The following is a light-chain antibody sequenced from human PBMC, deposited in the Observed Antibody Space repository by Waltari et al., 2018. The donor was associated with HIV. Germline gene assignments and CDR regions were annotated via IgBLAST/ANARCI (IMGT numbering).Light chain of an antibody. CDR1: SSNIGAGYA. CDR2: DNT. Sequence: QSVLTQPPSVSGAPGQRVTISCTGSSSNIGAGYAVNWYQQLPGTAPKLLIYDNTNRPSGVPDRISGSKSGTSASLAITGLQAEDEADYYCQSYDSSLSGYVFGTGTKVTVL. J-gene: IGLJ1*01. V-gene: IGLV1-40*01. CDR3: QSYDSSLSGYV.